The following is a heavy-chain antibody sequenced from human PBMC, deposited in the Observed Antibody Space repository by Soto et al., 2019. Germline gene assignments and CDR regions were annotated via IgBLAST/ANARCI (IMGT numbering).Heavy chain of an antibody. Sequence: PGGSLRLSCADSGFSFSSYVMEWVRLSPGKGLEWVAATTYDGGIKHYVDSVKGRFTISRDNSKNTLYLQMNSLRVEDTATYYCAGALENPYFYYGLNVWGQGTTVTVSS. D-gene: IGHD1-1*01. CDR2: TTYDGGIK. J-gene: IGHJ6*02. CDR3: AGALENPYFYYGLNV. V-gene: IGHV3-30*03. CDR1: GFSFSSYV.